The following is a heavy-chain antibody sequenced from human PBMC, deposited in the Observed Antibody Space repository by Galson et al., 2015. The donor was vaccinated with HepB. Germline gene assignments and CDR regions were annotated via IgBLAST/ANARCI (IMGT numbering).Heavy chain of an antibody. CDR3: ASLGAAGTDYYYYGMDV. CDR1: GFTFCSYS. Sequence: SLRLSCAASGFTFCSYSMNWVRQAPGKGLEWVSSISSSSSYIYYADSVKGRFTISRNNAKNSLYLQMNSLRAEDTAVYYCASLGAAGTDYYYYGMDVWGQGTTVTVSS. V-gene: IGHV3-21*01. J-gene: IGHJ6*02. CDR2: ISSSSSYI. D-gene: IGHD6-13*01.